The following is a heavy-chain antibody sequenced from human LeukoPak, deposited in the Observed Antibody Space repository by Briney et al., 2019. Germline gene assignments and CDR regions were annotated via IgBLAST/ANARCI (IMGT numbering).Heavy chain of an antibody. CDR3: AKELSLLWFGDLIPRDAFDI. CDR2: ISVSGGST. J-gene: IGHJ3*02. CDR1: GFTFSSYA. D-gene: IGHD3-10*01. V-gene: IGHV3-23*01. Sequence: GGSLRLSCAASGFTFSSYAMSWVRQAPGKGRDWVSAISVSGGSTYYADSVKGRFTISRDNSKNTLYLQMDSLRAEDTAVYYCAKELSLLWFGDLIPRDAFDIWGQGTMVTVSS.